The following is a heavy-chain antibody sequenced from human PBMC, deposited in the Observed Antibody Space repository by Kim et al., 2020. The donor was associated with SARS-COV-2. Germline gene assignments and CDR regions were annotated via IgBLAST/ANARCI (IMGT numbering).Heavy chain of an antibody. CDR3: ARTYYGSSSLDY. Sequence: GHADSVKARFTISRANAKNSLYLQMNGLRAEDTPLYYCARTYYGSSSLDYWDQGTLVTVSS. V-gene: IGHV3-9*01. J-gene: IGHJ4*02. D-gene: IGHD3-10*01.